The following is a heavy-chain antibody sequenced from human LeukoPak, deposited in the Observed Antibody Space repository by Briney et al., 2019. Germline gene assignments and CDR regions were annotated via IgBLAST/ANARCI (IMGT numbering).Heavy chain of an antibody. CDR1: EFIFSRYA. CDR2: LPYDDTNE. CDR3: ARDRRDGNNLAFHFDY. J-gene: IGHJ4*02. D-gene: IGHD5-24*01. Sequence: GGSLRLSCAASEFIFSRYAMHWVRQAPGKGLEWVAILPYDDTNEYYADSVAGRFTISRDNSKNTLYLQMNSLRPDDTAVYYCARDRRDGNNLAFHFDYWGEGTLVTVSS. V-gene: IGHV3-30*04.